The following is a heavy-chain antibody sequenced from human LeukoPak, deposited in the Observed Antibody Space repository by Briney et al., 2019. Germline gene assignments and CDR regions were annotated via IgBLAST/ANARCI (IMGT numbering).Heavy chain of an antibody. CDR3: ARDQGYTYGHSFDY. CDR1: GFTFSSYA. CDR2: ISTGGGST. J-gene: IGHJ4*02. Sequence: GGPLRLSCAASGFTFSSYAMSWVRQATGNGLEWVSGISTGGGSTNHADSMKGRFTISRDNSKNTLYLQMNSLSTEDAALYYCARDQGYTYGHSFDYWGQGTLVTVSS. D-gene: IGHD5-18*01. V-gene: IGHV3-23*01.